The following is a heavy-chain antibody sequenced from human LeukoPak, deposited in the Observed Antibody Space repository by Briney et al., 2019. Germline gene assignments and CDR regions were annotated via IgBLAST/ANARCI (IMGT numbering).Heavy chain of an antibody. J-gene: IGHJ5*02. CDR3: ARGRGYIPLT. CDR1: GYTFTGYY. CDR2: MNPNSGNT. Sequence: ASVKVSCKASGYTFTGYYMHWVRQATGQGLEWMGWMNPNSGNTGYAQKFQGRVTMTRNTSISTAYMELSSLRSEDTAVYYCARGRGYIPLTWGQGTLVTVSS. V-gene: IGHV1-8*02. D-gene: IGHD5-18*01.